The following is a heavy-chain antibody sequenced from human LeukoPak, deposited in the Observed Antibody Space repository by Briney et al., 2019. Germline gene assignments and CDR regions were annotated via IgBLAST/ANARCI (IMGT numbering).Heavy chain of an antibody. Sequence: GGSLRLSCAASGFTFTTYAMSWVRQAPGKGLEWVSAISGSGDNTYYADSVKGRFTISRDNSKNTLYLQMNSLRAEDTAVYYCAKRFAYGGVDYWGKGTLVTVSS. CDR3: AKRFAYGGVDY. V-gene: IGHV3-23*01. CDR1: GFTFTTYA. J-gene: IGHJ4*02. D-gene: IGHD4-23*01. CDR2: ISGSGDNT.